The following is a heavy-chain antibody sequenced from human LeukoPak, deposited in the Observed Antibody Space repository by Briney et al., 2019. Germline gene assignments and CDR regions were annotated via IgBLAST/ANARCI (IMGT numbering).Heavy chain of an antibody. CDR1: GGSISSSSYY. CDR3: ARRLTYTGSWFFQH. V-gene: IGHV4-39*07. CDR2: INHSGST. Sequence: SETLSLTCTVSGGSISSSSYYWGWIRQPPGKGLEWIGEINHSGSTNYNPSLKSRVTISVDTSKNQFSLKLSSVTAADTAVYYCARRLTYTGSWFFQHWGQGTLVTVSS. D-gene: IGHD6-13*01. J-gene: IGHJ1*01.